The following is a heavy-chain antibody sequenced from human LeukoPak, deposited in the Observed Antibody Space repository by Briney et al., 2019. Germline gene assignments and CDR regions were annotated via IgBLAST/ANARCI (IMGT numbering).Heavy chain of an antibody. CDR3: AKPPRGVRGVIFFDY. CDR1: GFTFSSYA. D-gene: IGHD3-10*01. Sequence: GRSLRLSCAASGFTFSSYAMHWVRQAPGKGLEWVAVISYDGSNKYYADSVKGRFTISRDNSKNTLYLQMNSLRAEDTAVYYCAKPPRGVRGVIFFDYWGQGTLVTVSS. CDR2: ISYDGSNK. V-gene: IGHV3-30-3*02. J-gene: IGHJ4*02.